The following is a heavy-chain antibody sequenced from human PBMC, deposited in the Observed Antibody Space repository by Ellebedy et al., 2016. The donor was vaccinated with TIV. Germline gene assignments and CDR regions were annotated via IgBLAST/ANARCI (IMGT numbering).Heavy chain of an antibody. J-gene: IGHJ1*01. Sequence: PGGSLRLSCKLSGYRFSDYYIIWVRQGPGKGLEWMGRIDPNDSDATYGQAFQGHVIMSTDKSINTAYLQWSSLKASDTAMYYCARHNSAGDFWGQGTQVTVSS. V-gene: IGHV5-10-1*01. D-gene: IGHD1-20*01. CDR1: GYRFSDYY. CDR2: IDPNDSDA. CDR3: ARHNSAGDF.